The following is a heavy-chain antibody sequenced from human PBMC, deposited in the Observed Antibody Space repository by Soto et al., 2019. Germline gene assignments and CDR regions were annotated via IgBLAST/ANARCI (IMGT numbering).Heavy chain of an antibody. J-gene: IGHJ4*02. V-gene: IGHV1-2*02. CDR2: INPHSGGT. CDR3: ARDVDDSRGHYSY. CDR1: GYIFIGFY. Sequence: QVQLVQSGAEVKKSGASVKVSCKASGYIFIGFYMHWVRQAPGQGLEWMGWINPHSGGTTYAQRFQGRVTMTRDAYVNTAYMELSGLRSDDTAVYYCARDVDDSRGHYSYWGQGTLVTVSS. D-gene: IGHD3-22*01.